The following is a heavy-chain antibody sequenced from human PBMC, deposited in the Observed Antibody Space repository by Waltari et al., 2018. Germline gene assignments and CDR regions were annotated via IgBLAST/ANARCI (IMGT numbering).Heavy chain of an antibody. CDR1: GGSISSRSYY. Sequence: QLQLQESGPGLVKPSETLSLTCTVSGGSISSRSYYWGWIRQPPGKGLEWIGSIYYSGSTYYNPSLKSRVTISVDTSKNQFSLKLSSVTAADTAVYYCARLRNVNMIVVRYFDYWGQGTLVTVSS. D-gene: IGHD3-22*01. J-gene: IGHJ4*02. CDR2: IYYSGST. V-gene: IGHV4-39*07. CDR3: ARLRNVNMIVVRYFDY.